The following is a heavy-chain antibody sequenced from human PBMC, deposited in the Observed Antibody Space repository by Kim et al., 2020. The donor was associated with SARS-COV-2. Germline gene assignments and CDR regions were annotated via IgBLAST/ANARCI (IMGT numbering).Heavy chain of an antibody. Sequence: SETPSLTCTVSGGSISSGGYYWSWIRQHPGKGLEWIGYIYYSGSTYYNPSLKSRVTISVDTSKNQFSLKLSSVTAADTAVYYCAGRGGDDFWSGYHPLDYWGQGTLVTVSS. CDR1: GGSISSGGYY. CDR3: AGRGGDDFWSGYHPLDY. V-gene: IGHV4-31*03. J-gene: IGHJ4*02. D-gene: IGHD3-3*01. CDR2: IYYSGST.